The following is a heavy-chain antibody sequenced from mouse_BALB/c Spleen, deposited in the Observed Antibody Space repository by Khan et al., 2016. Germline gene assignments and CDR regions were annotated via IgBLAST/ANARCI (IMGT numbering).Heavy chain of an antibody. Sequence: VQLKESGPGLVKPSQSLSLTCSVTGYSITSGYYWNWIRQFPGNKLEWMGYISYDGSNNYNPSLKNRIFITRDTSKNQFFLKLNSVTTEDTATYYCAITTVVADYWGQGTTLTVSS. D-gene: IGHD1-1*01. CDR2: ISYDGSN. J-gene: IGHJ2*01. V-gene: IGHV3-6*02. CDR3: AITTVVADY. CDR1: GYSITSGYY.